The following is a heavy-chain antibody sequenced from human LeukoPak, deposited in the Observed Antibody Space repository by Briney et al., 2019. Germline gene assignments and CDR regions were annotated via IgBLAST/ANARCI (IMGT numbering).Heavy chain of an antibody. Sequence: GGSLRLSCAASGFTFSTFAMSWVGQAPGKGLERVSVLGGSGTTGTYYADSVKGRFTISRDNSKNTLFLEMNSLRAEDSALYYCAKGYSGGSATHFDSWGQGILVTVSS. D-gene: IGHD4-23*01. J-gene: IGHJ4*02. V-gene: IGHV3-23*01. CDR2: LGGSGTTGT. CDR3: AKGYSGGSATHFDS. CDR1: GFTFSTFA.